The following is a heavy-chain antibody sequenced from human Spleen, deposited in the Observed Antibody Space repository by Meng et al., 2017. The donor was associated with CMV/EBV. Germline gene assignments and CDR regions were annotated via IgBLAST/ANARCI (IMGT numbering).Heavy chain of an antibody. Sequence: ASVKVSCKASGYTFTGYYIHWVRQAPGQGLEWMGWINPNSGGTNYAQKFQGRVTMTRDTSTSTVYMELSSLRSEDTAVYYCARGRGGSSDYWGQGTLVTVSS. CDR3: ARGRGGSSDY. D-gene: IGHD2-2*01. V-gene: IGHV1-2*02. CDR2: INPNSGGT. CDR1: GYTFTGYY. J-gene: IGHJ4*02.